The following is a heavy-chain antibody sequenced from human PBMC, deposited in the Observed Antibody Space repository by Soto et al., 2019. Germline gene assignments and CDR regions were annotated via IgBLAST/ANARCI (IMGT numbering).Heavy chain of an antibody. V-gene: IGHV4-59*01. D-gene: IGHD1-7*01. CDR2: VYNSGST. CDR3: ARRNGTTFEVWFDP. J-gene: IGHJ5*02. CDR1: GGSISSNY. Sequence: SETLSLTCTVSGGSISSNYWTWIRQPPGKGLEWIGYVYNSGSTNYNPSLKSRVTISVDTSKNQFSLKLSSVTAADTAVYYCARRNGTTFEVWFDPWGQGTLVTVSS.